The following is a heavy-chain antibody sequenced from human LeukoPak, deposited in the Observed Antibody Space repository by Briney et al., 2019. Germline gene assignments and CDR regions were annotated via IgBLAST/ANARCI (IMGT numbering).Heavy chain of an antibody. J-gene: IGHJ5*02. Sequence: ASVRVSCKASGYTFTSYDINWVRQATGQGLEWMGWMNPNSGNTGYAQKFQGRVTMTRNTSISTAYMELSSLRSEDTAVYYCARKNYDILTGYQNWFDPWGQGTLVTVSS. D-gene: IGHD3-9*01. CDR3: ARKNYDILTGYQNWFDP. CDR2: MNPNSGNT. V-gene: IGHV1-8*01. CDR1: GYTFTSYD.